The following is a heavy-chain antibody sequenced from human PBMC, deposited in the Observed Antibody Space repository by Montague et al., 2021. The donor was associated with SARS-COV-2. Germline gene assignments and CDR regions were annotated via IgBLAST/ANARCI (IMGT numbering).Heavy chain of an antibody. V-gene: IGHV4-39*07. Sequence: SETLSLTCTVSGGSISSSSYYWGWIRQPPGKGLEWIGSIYYSGSTYYNPSLKSRVTISVDTSKNQFSLKLSFVTAADTAVYYCARDGEVVGNWFDPWGQGTLVTVSS. CDR2: IYYSGST. J-gene: IGHJ5*02. CDR1: GGSISSSSYY. CDR3: ARDGEVVGNWFDP. D-gene: IGHD2-2*01.